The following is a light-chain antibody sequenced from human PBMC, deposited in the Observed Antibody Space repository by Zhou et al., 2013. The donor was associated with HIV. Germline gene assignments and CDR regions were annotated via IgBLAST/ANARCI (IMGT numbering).Light chain of an antibody. J-gene: IGLJ1*01. CDR3: QSYDLSLSGSFV. CDR1: SSNIGTGYH. Sequence: QSVLTQPPSVSGAPGQRVIISCTGSSSNIGTGYHVQWYQKVPGKPPKVVMYGNNKRPAGVPDRFSASTSGTSASLAIAGLHIEDEGDYYXFQSYDLSLSGSFVFGTGTKVTVL. V-gene: IGLV1-40*01. CDR2: GNN.